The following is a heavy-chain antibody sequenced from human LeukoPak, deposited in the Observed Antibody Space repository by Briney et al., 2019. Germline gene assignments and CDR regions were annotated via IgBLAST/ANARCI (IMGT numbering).Heavy chain of an antibody. V-gene: IGHV1-69*13. Sequence: SVKVSCKASGGTFSSYAISWVRQAPGQGLEWMGGIIPIFGTANYAQKFQGRVTITADESTSTAYMELSSLRSEDTAVYYCSSGEVIRYLYNWFDPWGQGTLVTVSS. CDR1: GGTFSSYA. D-gene: IGHD3-9*01. CDR3: SSGEVIRYLYNWFDP. J-gene: IGHJ5*02. CDR2: IIPIFGTA.